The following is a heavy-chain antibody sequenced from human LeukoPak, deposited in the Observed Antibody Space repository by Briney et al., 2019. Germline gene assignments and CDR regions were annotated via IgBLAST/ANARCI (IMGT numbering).Heavy chain of an antibody. J-gene: IGHJ3*02. CDR3: AGGGSYYGDAFDI. Sequence: GGSLRLSCAASGFTFSSYEMNWVRQAPGKGLEWVSYISSSGSTIYCADSVKGRFTISRDNAKNSLYLQMNSLRAEDTAVYYCAGGGSYYGDAFDIWGQGTMVTVSS. V-gene: IGHV3-48*03. CDR1: GFTFSSYE. D-gene: IGHD1-26*01. CDR2: ISSSGSTI.